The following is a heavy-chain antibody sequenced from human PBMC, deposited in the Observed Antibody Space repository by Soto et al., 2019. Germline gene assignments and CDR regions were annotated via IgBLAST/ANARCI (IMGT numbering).Heavy chain of an antibody. D-gene: IGHD5-12*01. CDR2: INRDGSER. CDR3: GGEAIRGDGYVFDS. V-gene: IGHV3-7*01. CDR1: GFTFSSYW. Sequence: EVQLVESGGGLVQPGGSLRLSCEAYGFTFSSYWMGWVRQAPGKGLEWVANINRDGSERYYVDSVKGRFTISKDNAKNSVYRQLTSLRAEGSAVYYCGGEAIRGDGYVFDSLVQGAPLTVSS. J-gene: IGHJ5*01.